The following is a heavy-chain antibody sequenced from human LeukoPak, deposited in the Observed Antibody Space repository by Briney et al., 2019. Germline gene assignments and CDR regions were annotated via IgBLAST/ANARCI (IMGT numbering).Heavy chain of an antibody. CDR2: VYRSGST. Sequence: SETLSLTCTVSGYSISSGYYWGWIRQPPGKGLEWIGSVYRSGSTSDNTSLKSRVTISVDTSKNQFSLELSSVTAADTAVYYCARVLTLRGPSSGSFDIWGQGTMVTVSS. D-gene: IGHD3-9*01. V-gene: IGHV4-38-2*02. CDR3: ARVLTLRGPSSGSFDI. CDR1: GYSISSGYY. J-gene: IGHJ3*02.